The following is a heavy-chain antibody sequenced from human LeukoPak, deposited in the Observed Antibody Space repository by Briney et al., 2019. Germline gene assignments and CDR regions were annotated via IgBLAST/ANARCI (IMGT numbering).Heavy chain of an antibody. D-gene: IGHD3-10*01. CDR3: ATGLWFGKYLDV. V-gene: IGHV1-2*02. Sequence: GASVKVSCKASGYTFTGYYLHWLGQAPGPGLEWMGWINPNSGGTNHPQKFQGRVTMTRDTSISTAYMELSSLRSEDTAVYYCATGLWFGKYLDVWGKGTTVTISS. CDR2: INPNSGGT. J-gene: IGHJ6*04. CDR1: GYTFTGYY.